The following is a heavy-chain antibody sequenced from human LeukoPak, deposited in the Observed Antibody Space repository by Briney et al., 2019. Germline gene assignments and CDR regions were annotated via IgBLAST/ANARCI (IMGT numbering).Heavy chain of an antibody. D-gene: IGHD3-10*01. Sequence: PSETLSLTCTVSGGSISSHYWSWIRQPPGKGLEWIGCIYYSGNTNYNPSLESRVTISVDTSKNQFSLKLSSVTAADTAVYYCARHQLRGFLDDNWGQGTLVTVSS. J-gene: IGHJ4*02. CDR3: ARHQLRGFLDDN. V-gene: IGHV4-59*08. CDR1: GGSISSHY. CDR2: IYYSGNT.